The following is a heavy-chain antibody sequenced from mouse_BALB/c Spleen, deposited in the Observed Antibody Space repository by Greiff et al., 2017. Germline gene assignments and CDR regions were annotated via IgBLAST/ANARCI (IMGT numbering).Heavy chain of an antibody. Sequence: VQLQQSGAELAKPGASVKMSCKASGYTFTSYWMHWVKQRPGQGLEWIGYINPSTGYTEYNQKFKDKATLTADKSSSTAYMQLSSLTSEDSAVYYCARQLGLRSPFAYWGQGTLVTVSA. D-gene: IGHD3-1*01. J-gene: IGHJ3*01. CDR2: INPSTGYT. CDR3: ARQLGLRSPFAY. CDR1: GYTFTSYW. V-gene: IGHV1-7*01.